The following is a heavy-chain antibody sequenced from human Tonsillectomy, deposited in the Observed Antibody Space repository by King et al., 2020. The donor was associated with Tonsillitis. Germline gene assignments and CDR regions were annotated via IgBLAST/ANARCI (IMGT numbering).Heavy chain of an antibody. CDR2: ISSYSSFK. V-gene: IGHV3-21*06. CDR1: GFTFSTYS. Sequence: VQLVESGGGLVNPGGSLRLSCAASGFTFSTYSMNWVRQAPGKGLEWVSSISSYSSFKYYADSVKGRFTISRDNAKNSLFLQMNSLRAEDTAVYYCARDGNYYGSGSYYNTPFDYWGQGTLVNVSS. D-gene: IGHD3-10*01. CDR3: ARDGNYYGSGSYYNTPFDY. J-gene: IGHJ4*02.